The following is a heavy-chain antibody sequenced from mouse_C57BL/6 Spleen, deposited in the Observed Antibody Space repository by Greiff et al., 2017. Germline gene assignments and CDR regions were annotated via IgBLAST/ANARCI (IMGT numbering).Heavy chain of an antibody. Sequence: VQLQQSGTELVKPGASVKLSCKASGYTFTSYWMHWVKQRPGQGLEWIGNINPSNGGTNYNEKFKSKATLTVDKSSSTAYMQLSSLTSEDSAVYYCARSGSNYVWYFDVWGTGTTVTVSS. J-gene: IGHJ1*03. D-gene: IGHD2-5*01. CDR3: ARSGSNYVWYFDV. V-gene: IGHV1-53*01. CDR1: GYTFTSYW. CDR2: INPSNGGT.